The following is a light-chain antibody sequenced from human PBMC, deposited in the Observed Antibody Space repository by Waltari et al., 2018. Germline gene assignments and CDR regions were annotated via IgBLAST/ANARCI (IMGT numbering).Light chain of an antibody. CDR2: DES. CDR1: QTVSTY. V-gene: IGKV3-11*01. J-gene: IGKJ1*01. CDR3: LQRSLWPWT. Sequence: IVLTQSPATLSLSPGDRATLPCRASQTVSTYLAWFQQKPGQAPSLPNYDESNRAPGIPARFSGSGSGTDFSLTISSLEPEDFAVYYCLQRSLWPWTFGQGTKVAVK.